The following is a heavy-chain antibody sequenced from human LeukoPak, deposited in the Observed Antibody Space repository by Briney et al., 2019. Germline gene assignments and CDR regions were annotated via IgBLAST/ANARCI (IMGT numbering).Heavy chain of an antibody. CDR3: AKSPSSGWYANDWFDP. CDR2: ISYDGSNK. CDR1: GFTFSSYG. Sequence: QTGGSLRLSCAASGFTFSSYGMHWVRQAPGKGLEWVAVISYDGSNKYYADSVKGRFTISRDNSKNTLYLQMNSLRAEDTAVYYCAKSPSSGWYANDWFDPWGQGTLVTVSS. D-gene: IGHD6-19*01. J-gene: IGHJ5*02. V-gene: IGHV3-30*18.